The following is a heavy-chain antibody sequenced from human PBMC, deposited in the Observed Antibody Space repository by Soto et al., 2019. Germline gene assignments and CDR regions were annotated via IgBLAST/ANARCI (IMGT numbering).Heavy chain of an antibody. CDR3: ARRVQANSAVVQGNWLDP. J-gene: IGHJ5*02. CDR1: GGSISGHS. CDR2: VYSSGST. D-gene: IGHD5-18*01. V-gene: IGHV4-59*08. Sequence: SSETLSLTCSVSGGSISGHSWNWIRQPPGRGLEWIGHVYSSGSTNYNPSLESRVTISVDTSKNQFSLKLTSLTAADTAVYYCARRVQANSAVVQGNWLDPWGQGTLVTVSS.